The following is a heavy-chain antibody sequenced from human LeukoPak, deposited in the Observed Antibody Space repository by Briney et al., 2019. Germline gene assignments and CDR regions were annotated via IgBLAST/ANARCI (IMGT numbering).Heavy chain of an antibody. J-gene: IGHJ4*02. CDR3: ARGAPYCSGGSCMYYFDY. D-gene: IGHD2-15*01. Sequence: GGSLRLSCAASGFTFRSYGIHWVRQAPGKGLEWVAVMSYDGTNEYYADSLKGRFTISRDNSKNSLYLQMNSLRAEDTAVYYCARGAPYCSGGSCMYYFDYWGQGTLVTVSS. CDR2: MSYDGTNE. V-gene: IGHV3-30*03. CDR1: GFTFRSYG.